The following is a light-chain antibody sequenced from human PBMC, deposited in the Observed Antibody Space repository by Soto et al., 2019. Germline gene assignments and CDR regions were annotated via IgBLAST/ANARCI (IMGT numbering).Light chain of an antibody. J-gene: IGKJ1*01. CDR1: HSVDSTH. CDR3: QQYGSSLWT. V-gene: IGKV3-20*01. CDR2: GAS. Sequence: EIVLTQSPGTLSLSPGERATLSCRTSHSVDSTHLAWYQQKPGQAPRLLIYGASGRATGIPDRFGGSGSGTDFTLTISRLEPEDFAVYYCQQYGSSLWTFGQGTKVDIK.